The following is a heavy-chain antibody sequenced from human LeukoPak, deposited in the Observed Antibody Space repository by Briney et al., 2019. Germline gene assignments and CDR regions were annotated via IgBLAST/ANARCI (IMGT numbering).Heavy chain of an antibody. D-gene: IGHD2-8*01. V-gene: IGHV4-30-4*08. CDR3: ARSYCTNGVCYFYYFDY. CDR2: IYYSGST. CDR1: GGSISSGDYY. Sequence: SQTLSLTCTVSGGSISSGDYYWRWIRQPPGKGLEWIGYIYYSGSTYYNPSLKSRVTISVDTSKNQFSLKLSSVTAADTAVYHCARSYCTNGVCYFYYFDYWGQGTLVTVSS. J-gene: IGHJ4*02.